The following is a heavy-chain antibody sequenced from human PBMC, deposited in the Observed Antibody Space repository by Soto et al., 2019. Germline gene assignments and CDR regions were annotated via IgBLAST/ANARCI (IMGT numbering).Heavy chain of an antibody. V-gene: IGHV3-21*01. Sequence: PGGSLRLSCAASGFTFSSYGMNWVRQAPGKGLEWVSSISSDSTYIYYAESVKGRFTISRDNAKNSLYLQMNSRRVEDTAVYYCAKNRGRDYWGQGTLVTVSS. D-gene: IGHD3-10*01. CDR1: GFTFSSYG. CDR2: ISSDSTYI. J-gene: IGHJ4*02. CDR3: AKNRGRDY.